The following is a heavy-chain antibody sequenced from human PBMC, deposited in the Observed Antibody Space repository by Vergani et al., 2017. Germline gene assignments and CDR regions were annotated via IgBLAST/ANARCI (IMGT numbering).Heavy chain of an antibody. CDR3: ARGAYDSSGYFTQYYYYYGMDV. Sequence: QVQLVQSGAEVKKPGSSVKVSCKASGGTFSSYTISWVRQAPGQGLEWMGRIIPILGIANYAQKFQGRVTITADKSTSTAYMGLSSLRSEDTAVYYCARGAYDSSGYFTQYYYYYGMDVWGQGTTVTVSS. D-gene: IGHD3-22*01. J-gene: IGHJ6*02. CDR2: IIPILGIA. V-gene: IGHV1-69*02. CDR1: GGTFSSYT.